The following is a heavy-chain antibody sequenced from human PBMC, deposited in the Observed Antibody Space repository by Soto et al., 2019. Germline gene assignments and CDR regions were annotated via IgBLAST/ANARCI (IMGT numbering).Heavy chain of an antibody. V-gene: IGHV1-2*04. CDR3: ARDLGNNDHIRDFHHGSTVTTENWFDP. J-gene: IGHJ5*02. CDR2: INPNSGGT. CDR1: GYTFTGYY. D-gene: IGHD4-17*01. Sequence: ASVKVSCKASGYTFTGYYMHWVRQAPGQGLEWMGWINPNSGGTNYAQKFQGWVTMTRDTSISTAYMELSRLRSDDTAVYYCARDLGNNDHIRDFHHGSTVTTENWFDPWGQGTLVTVSS.